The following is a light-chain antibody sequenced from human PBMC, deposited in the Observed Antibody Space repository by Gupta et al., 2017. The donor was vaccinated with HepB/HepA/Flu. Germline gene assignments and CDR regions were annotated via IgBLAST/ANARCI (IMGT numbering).Light chain of an antibody. Sequence: QSAPTHPASVSGSLGQSLTISCTGTSSDVGGYNYVSWYQQHPGKAPKLMIYDVSNRPAGVSNRFSGSKSGNTASLTISGLQAEDEADYYCSSYTSSSTLDVVFGGGTKLTVL. CDR3: SSYTSSSTLDVV. V-gene: IGLV2-14*01. CDR1: SSDVGGYNY. J-gene: IGLJ2*01. CDR2: DVS.